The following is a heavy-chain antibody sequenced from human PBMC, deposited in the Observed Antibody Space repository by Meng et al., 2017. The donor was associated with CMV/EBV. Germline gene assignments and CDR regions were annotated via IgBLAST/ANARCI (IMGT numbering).Heavy chain of an antibody. J-gene: IGHJ6*02. V-gene: IGHV4-59*01. D-gene: IGHD3-22*01. Sequence: GSLSLTCTVSGGSISSYYWSWIRQPPGKGLEWIGYIYYSGSTNYNPSLKSRVTISVDTSKNQFSLKLSSVTAADTAVYYCARSSYYDSSGYYYLGGMDVWGQGTTVTVS. CDR1: GGSISSYY. CDR3: ARSSYYDSSGYYYLGGMDV. CDR2: IYYSGST.